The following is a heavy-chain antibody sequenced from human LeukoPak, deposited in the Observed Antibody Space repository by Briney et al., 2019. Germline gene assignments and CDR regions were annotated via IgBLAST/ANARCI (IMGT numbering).Heavy chain of an antibody. V-gene: IGHV4-34*01. CDR3: VRGLSGVVGDY. J-gene: IGHJ4*02. D-gene: IGHD3-10*01. CDR1: GGSLGNYF. CDR2: IKPGGIT. Sequence: PSETLSLTCTVYGGSLGNYFWSWIRQPPGKGLEWIGEIKPGGITNHNPSLKSRVTISLDTSKNQLSLKLISATAADTAVYYCVRGLSGVVGDYWGQGTLVTVSS.